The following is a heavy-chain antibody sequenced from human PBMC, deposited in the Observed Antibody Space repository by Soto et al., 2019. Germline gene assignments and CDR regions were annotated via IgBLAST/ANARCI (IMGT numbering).Heavy chain of an antibody. J-gene: IGHJ4*02. CDR2: IYNGGST. V-gene: IGHV4-30-4*01. Sequence: SETLSLPCTVSGDSVSSVGFHWAWLRRPPGKGLEWIGYIYNGGSTYYRPSLDIRMHMTLAATRNHYSLRLTSVTAADTAVYFCARAPVGLDTISYFDYWGQGKLVTFSS. CDR1: GDSVSSVGFH. D-gene: IGHD3-3*01. CDR3: ARAPVGLDTISYFDY.